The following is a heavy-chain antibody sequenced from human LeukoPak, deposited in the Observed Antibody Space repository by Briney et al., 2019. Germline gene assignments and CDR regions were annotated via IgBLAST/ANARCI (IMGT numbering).Heavy chain of an antibody. CDR3: ARSKRKYDF. CDR2: ISNRGYSK. J-gene: IGHJ4*02. V-gene: IGHV3-11*01. CDR1: GFNFSDHY. Sequence: GGSLRLSCAVSGFNFSDHYMTWIRQAPGRGLEWVSYISNRGYSKYYADSVKGRFTISRDNSNNSLYLQMNSLRAEDTAVYYCARSKRKYDFWGQGTLVTVSS.